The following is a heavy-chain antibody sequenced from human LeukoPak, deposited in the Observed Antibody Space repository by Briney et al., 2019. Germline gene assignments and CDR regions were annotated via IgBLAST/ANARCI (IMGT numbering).Heavy chain of an antibody. CDR1: GGSISSGPY. Sequence: SQTLSLTCSVSGGSISSGPYLELDPAVARAGLEWIGYIWPSGSTNYNPSLSGRVAISLDKSRNHFTLMVTAVTAADTAFYYCARKGPEHLPTYFDHWGRGILVTVSS. CDR2: IWPSGST. V-gene: IGHV4-30-2*06. D-gene: IGHD2-21*01. CDR3: ARKGPEHLPTYFDH. J-gene: IGHJ4*02.